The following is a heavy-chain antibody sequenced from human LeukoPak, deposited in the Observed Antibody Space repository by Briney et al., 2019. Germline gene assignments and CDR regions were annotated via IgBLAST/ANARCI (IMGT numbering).Heavy chain of an antibody. CDR2: IWYDGGEK. J-gene: IGHJ6*04. CDR3: ARWAAAMDV. CDR1: GFTFSSYG. D-gene: IGHD2-2*01. V-gene: IGHV3-33*01. Sequence: GGSLRLSCAASGFTFSSYGMHWVRQAPGKGLEWVAVIWYDGGEKYYADSVRGRFTISRDNSKNTLYLQMNSPRAEDTAVYYCARWAAAMDVWGKGTTVTVSS.